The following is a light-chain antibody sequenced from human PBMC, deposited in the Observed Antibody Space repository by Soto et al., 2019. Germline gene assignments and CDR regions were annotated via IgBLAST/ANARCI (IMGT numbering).Light chain of an antibody. J-gene: IGKJ4*01. CDR2: GAS. V-gene: IGKV1-39*01. Sequence: DIQMTQSPSSLSAAVGDRVTITCRASQSISNNLNWYQQKPGKAPRLLIYGASSLQSGVPSRFSCSVSGTDFTRVISSLQPADFTTYYWQQSYRSPLTFGGGTTVEIK. CDR1: QSISNN. CDR3: QQSYRSPLT.